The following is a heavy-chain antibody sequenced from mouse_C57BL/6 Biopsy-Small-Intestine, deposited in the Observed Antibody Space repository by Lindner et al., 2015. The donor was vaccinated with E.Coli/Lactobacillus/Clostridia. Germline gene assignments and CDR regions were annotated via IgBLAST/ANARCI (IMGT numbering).Heavy chain of an antibody. D-gene: IGHD1-1*01. CDR1: GYTFTDHY. CDR2: INPNGGGT. V-gene: IGHV1-84*02. J-gene: IGHJ1*01. Sequence: SVKVSCKASGYTFTDHYIHWVRQAPGQGLEWMGWINPNGGGTNYAQKSQGWVTMTTDASISTAYMELTRLRSADTAVYYCARDFGSQGIGYHRYGLDVWGQGTTVTVSS. CDR3: ARDFGSQGIGYHRYGLDV.